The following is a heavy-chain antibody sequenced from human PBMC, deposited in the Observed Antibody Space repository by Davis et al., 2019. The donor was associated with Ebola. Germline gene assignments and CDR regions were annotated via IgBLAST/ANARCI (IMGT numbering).Heavy chain of an antibody. CDR2: ISAYNGNT. V-gene: IGHV1-18*04. D-gene: IGHD3-10*01. Sequence: ASVKVSCKASGYTFTSYGISWVRQAPGQGLEWMGWISAYNGNTNYALKIQGRVTMTTDTSTSTAYMELRSLRSDDTAVYYCAIVWGMVRGVIIFDYWGQGTLVTVSS. J-gene: IGHJ4*02. CDR3: AIVWGMVRGVIIFDY. CDR1: GYTFTSYG.